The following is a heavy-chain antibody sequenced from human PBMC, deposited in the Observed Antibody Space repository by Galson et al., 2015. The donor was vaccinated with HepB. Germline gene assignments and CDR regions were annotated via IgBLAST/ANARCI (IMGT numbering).Heavy chain of an antibody. CDR2: MIPNSGNT. V-gene: IGHV1-8*01. J-gene: IGHJ4*02. Sequence: SVKVSCKASGYTFTSYDINWVRQATGQGLEWMGWMIPNSGNTAYAQKFQGRITMTRNTSISTAYLELSSLTSEDTAVYYCARQYCSSTRCYFDYWGQGTLVTVSS. CDR1: GYTFTSYD. CDR3: ARQYCSSTRCYFDY. D-gene: IGHD2-2*01.